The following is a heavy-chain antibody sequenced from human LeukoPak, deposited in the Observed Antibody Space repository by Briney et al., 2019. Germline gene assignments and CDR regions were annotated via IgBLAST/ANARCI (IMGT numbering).Heavy chain of an antibody. CDR3: ARDRGYYDSSGYYHGD. CDR2: ISSSSSYT. J-gene: IGHJ4*02. CDR1: GFTFSDYY. D-gene: IGHD3-22*01. V-gene: IGHV3-11*05. Sequence: GGSLRLSCAASGFTFSDYYMSWIRQAPGKGLEWVSYISSSSSYTNYADSVKGRFTISRDNAKNSLYLQMNSLRAEDTAVYYCARDRGYYDSSGYYHGDWSQGTLVTVSS.